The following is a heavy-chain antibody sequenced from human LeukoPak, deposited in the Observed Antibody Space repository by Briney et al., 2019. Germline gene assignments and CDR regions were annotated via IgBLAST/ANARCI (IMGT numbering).Heavy chain of an antibody. CDR3: ARNSRVASTSGLNY. D-gene: IGHD5-12*01. J-gene: IGHJ4*02. Sequence: SVKVSCKASGYTFTNYGISWVRQAPGQGLEWMGEITPIFGEAQNAEKFQGRVTITADEPTSTVYMELTSLRLDDTAMYYCARNSRVASTSGLNYWGQGTLVTVSS. CDR2: ITPIFGEA. CDR1: GYTFTNYG. V-gene: IGHV1-69*13.